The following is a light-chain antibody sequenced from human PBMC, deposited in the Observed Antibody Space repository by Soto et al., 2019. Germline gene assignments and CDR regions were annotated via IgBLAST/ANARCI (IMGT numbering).Light chain of an antibody. CDR2: GAS. CDR3: QQYGRSGT. CDR1: QSVSNNY. Sequence: EIVLTQSPGTLSLSPGERATLSCRASQSVSNNYLAWYQQKPGQAPSLLIYGASNRATGIPDRLSGSGSETDFTLTISRLEPEDFAVYYCQQYGRSGTFGQGTKVKIK. V-gene: IGKV3-20*01. J-gene: IGKJ1*01.